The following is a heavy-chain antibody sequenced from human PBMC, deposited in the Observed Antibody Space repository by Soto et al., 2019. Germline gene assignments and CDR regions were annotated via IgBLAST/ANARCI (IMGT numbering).Heavy chain of an antibody. CDR3: ARGPYYDLIWNYYYMDV. V-gene: IGHV4-59*08. Sequence: QVQLQESGPGLVKPSETLSLTCSVSGGSIRGHYWSWVRQTPGKGLEWIGYIYYSGSTNYNPSLKSRVTISVDTSKNQFSLRLTSVTAADTAVYYCARGPYYDLIWNYYYMDVWGKGTTVTVSS. CDR2: IYYSGST. CDR1: GGSIRGHY. J-gene: IGHJ6*03. D-gene: IGHD3-16*01.